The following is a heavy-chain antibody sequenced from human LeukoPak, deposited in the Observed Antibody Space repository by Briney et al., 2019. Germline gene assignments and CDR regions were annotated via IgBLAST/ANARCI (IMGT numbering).Heavy chain of an antibody. CDR1: GFTFSSYA. CDR2: LRGNGDA. D-gene: IGHD3-16*01. Sequence: GGSLRLSCVASGFTFSSYAMSWVRETPARGLEWVSSLRGNGDAFYADSVKGRFTLSRDESRNAVYLQLNKLRVEDTAIYYCAKASWVSTADAVLWGQGTVVTVSS. CDR3: AKASWVSTADAVL. V-gene: IGHV3-23*01. J-gene: IGHJ4*02.